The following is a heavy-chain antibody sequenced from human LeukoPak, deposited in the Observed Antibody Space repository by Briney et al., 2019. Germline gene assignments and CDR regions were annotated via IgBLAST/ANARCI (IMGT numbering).Heavy chain of an antibody. D-gene: IGHD3-10*01. CDR1: GFTFTDYL. CDR3: ARPDGGLWVDS. V-gene: IGHV3-11*01. Sequence: PGGSLTLSHAASGFTFTDYLMSWIRQDPGKGLEWIAYISSSGNMIYYADSVKGRFTISRDNDKKSLYLQMNSLRAEDTAMYYCARPDGGLWVDSWGQGTLVTVSS. CDR2: ISSSGNMI. J-gene: IGHJ4*02.